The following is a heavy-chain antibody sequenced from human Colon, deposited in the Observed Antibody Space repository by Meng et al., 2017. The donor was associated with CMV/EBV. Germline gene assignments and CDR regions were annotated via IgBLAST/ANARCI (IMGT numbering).Heavy chain of an antibody. D-gene: IGHD2-2*01. CDR1: GGSISSYY. CDR3: ARDPATYCSSTSCYAFDI. Sequence: SETLSLTCTVSGGSISSYYWSWIRQLPGKGLEWIGYIYYSGSTNYNPSLKSRVTISVDTSKNQFSLKLSSVTAADTAVYYCARDPATYCSSTSCYAFDIWGQGTMVTVSS. CDR2: IYYSGST. V-gene: IGHV4-59*01. J-gene: IGHJ3*02.